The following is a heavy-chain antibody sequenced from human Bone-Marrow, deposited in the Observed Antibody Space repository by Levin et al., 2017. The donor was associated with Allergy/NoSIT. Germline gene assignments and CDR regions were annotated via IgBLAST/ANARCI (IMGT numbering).Heavy chain of an antibody. Sequence: ASVKVSCKASGGTFSTYTLSWVRQAPGQGLEWLGRVIPFLNITNNAQKFQDRLTITADRSTSTAYMELSSLRSDDTAMYYCSTDPWSPRPLDRWGQGTLVSVSS. CDR3: STDPWSPRPLDR. V-gene: IGHV1-69*02. CDR2: VIPFLNIT. J-gene: IGHJ5*02. CDR1: GGTFSTYT. D-gene: IGHD6-6*01.